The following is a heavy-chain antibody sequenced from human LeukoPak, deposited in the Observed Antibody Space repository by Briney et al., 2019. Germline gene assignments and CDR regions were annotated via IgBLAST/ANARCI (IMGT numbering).Heavy chain of an antibody. CDR2: IYPGDSDT. D-gene: IGHD5-18*01. J-gene: IGHJ6*03. Sequence: GESLKISCKGSGYSFTSYWIGWVRQMPGKGLEWMGIIYPGDSDTRYSPSFQGQVTISADKSISTAYLQWSSLKASDTAMYYCARHVTAGYSYGYYYYYYMDVWGKGTTVTVSS. CDR3: ARHVTAGYSYGYYYYYYMDV. CDR1: GYSFTSYW. V-gene: IGHV5-51*01.